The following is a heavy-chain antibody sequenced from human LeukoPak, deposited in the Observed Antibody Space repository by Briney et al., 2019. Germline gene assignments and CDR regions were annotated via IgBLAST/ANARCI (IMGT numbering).Heavy chain of an antibody. CDR2: IYYSGST. CDR3: ARRASGSGSYY. CDR1: GGSISSYY. D-gene: IGHD3-10*01. Sequence: SETLSLTCTVSGGSISSYYWSWIRQPPGKGLEWIGYIYYSGSTNYNPSLKSRVTISVDTSKNQFSLKLSSATAADTAVYYCARRASGSGSYYWGQGTLVTVSS. J-gene: IGHJ4*02. V-gene: IGHV4-59*01.